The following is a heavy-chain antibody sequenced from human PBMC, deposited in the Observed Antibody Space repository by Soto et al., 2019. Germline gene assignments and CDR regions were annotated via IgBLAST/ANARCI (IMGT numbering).Heavy chain of an antibody. Sequence: QVQLVQSGGEVKKPGASVKVSCKSSGYRFETYAMNWVRQAPGQGLEWMGWTSSYNTDTFYADKFQDRVSMTTDTSTGTAYMELRSLSSDDTAVYYCARGHGVIIGAMDVWGQGTAVNVSS. J-gene: IGHJ6*02. D-gene: IGHD3-3*01. CDR3: ARGHGVIIGAMDV. V-gene: IGHV1-18*01. CDR1: GYRFETYA. CDR2: TSSYNTDT.